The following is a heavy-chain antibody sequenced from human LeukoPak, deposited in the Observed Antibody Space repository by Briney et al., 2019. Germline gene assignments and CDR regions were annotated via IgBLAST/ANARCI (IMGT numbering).Heavy chain of an antibody. V-gene: IGHV3-30*02. CDR3: ARDLYLSR. CDR2: IRYDGSDE. Sequence: GGSLRLSCAASGFTFSSYAMYWVRQAPGKGLEWVAFIRYDGSDEYYADSVKGRFTISRDNSKNTLYLQMNSLRGEDTAVYYRARDLYLSRWGQGTLVTVSS. D-gene: IGHD2/OR15-2a*01. J-gene: IGHJ4*02. CDR1: GFTFSSYA.